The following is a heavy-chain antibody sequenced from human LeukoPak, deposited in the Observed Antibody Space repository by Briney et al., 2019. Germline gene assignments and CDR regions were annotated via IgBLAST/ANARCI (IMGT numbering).Heavy chain of an antibody. J-gene: IGHJ4*02. CDR3: AKGMPDMAYLDC. Sequence: GGSLRLSCAASGFTLSNYGMSWVRQAPGKGLEWVSYIAISGGTYYADSVKGRFTISRDSAKNSLSLQMNSLRAEDTAVYYCAKGMPDMAYLDCWGQGTLVTVSS. CDR2: IAISGGT. CDR1: GFTLSNYG. D-gene: IGHD5-18*01. V-gene: IGHV3-48*01.